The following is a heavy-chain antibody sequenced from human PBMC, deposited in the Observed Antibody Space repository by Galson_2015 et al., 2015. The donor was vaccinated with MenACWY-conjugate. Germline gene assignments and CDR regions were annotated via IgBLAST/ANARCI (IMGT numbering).Heavy chain of an antibody. CDR2: INPSGGGT. J-gene: IGHJ4*02. Sequence: SVKVSCKASGYTFTTFYLHWLRQAPGQGLEWMGIINPSGGGTSSAQKFQGRVTMTRDTSTSTVYMELSSLRSEDTAVYYCARVGYCSSPTCYLAFFDYWGQGTLVTVSS. V-gene: IGHV1-46*01. D-gene: IGHD2-2*01. CDR3: ARVGYCSSPTCYLAFFDY. CDR1: GYTFTTFY.